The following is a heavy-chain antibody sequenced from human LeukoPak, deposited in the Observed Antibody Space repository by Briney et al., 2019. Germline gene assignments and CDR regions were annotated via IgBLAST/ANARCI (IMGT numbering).Heavy chain of an antibody. J-gene: IGHJ4*02. CDR1: GFNLNYYA. Sequence: PGGSLRLSCAASGFNLNYYAMSWVRQAPGKGLEWVSGISDNEGRAYYTDSVKGRFTISRDRTKNTVYLQMHNLRADDTAVYFCARHDSFIPYWGQGTLVTVSS. CDR2: ISDNEGRA. V-gene: IGHV3-23*01. D-gene: IGHD5-18*01. CDR3: ARHDSFIPY.